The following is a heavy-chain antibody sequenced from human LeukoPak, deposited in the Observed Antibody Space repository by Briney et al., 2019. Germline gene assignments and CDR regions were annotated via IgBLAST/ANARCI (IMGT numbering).Heavy chain of an antibody. CDR2: IYYSGST. CDR3: ARHSYSTSAGTYDY. V-gene: IGHV4-59*08. Sequence: SEPVFLTCIVSGGSISSYYWSWIRQPPGKGLEWIGYIYYSGSTNYNPSLKSRVTISVATSKNQFSLKLSSVTAADTAVYYCARHSYSTSAGTYDYWGQGTLVTASS. D-gene: IGHD6-6*01. CDR1: GGSISSYY. J-gene: IGHJ4*02.